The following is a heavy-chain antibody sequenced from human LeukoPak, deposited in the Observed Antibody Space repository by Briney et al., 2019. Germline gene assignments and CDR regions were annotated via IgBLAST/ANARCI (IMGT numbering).Heavy chain of an antibody. CDR2: ISYDGSNK. D-gene: IGHD6-13*01. CDR3: ASAGSHSYFDS. Sequence: GGSLRPSCAASGFTFSSYGMHWVRQAPGKGLEWVAVISYDGSNKYYADSVKGRFTISRDNSKNTLYLQMNSLRAEDTAVYFCASAGSHSYFDSWGPGTLVTVSS. V-gene: IGHV3-30*03. J-gene: IGHJ4*02. CDR1: GFTFSSYG.